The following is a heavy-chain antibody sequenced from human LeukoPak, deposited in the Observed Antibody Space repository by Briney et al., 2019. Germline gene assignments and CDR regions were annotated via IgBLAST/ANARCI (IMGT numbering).Heavy chain of an antibody. Sequence: SETLSLTCAVYGGSFSGYYWSWIRQPPGKGLEWIGEINHSGSTNHNPSLKSRVTISVDTSKNQFSLKLSSVTAADTAVYYCARGRSVKWGYYGSGNWFDPWGQGTLVTVSS. CDR2: INHSGST. CDR1: GGSFSGYY. J-gene: IGHJ5*02. D-gene: IGHD3-10*01. CDR3: ARGRSVKWGYYGSGNWFDP. V-gene: IGHV4-34*01.